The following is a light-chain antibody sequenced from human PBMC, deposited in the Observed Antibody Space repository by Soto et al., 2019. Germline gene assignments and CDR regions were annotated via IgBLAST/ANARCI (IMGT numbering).Light chain of an antibody. V-gene: IGLV2-23*01. CDR1: SSDVGSYNL. CDR3: SSYAGSGSVV. Sequence: QSALTQPASVCGSPGQSITISCTGTSSDVGSYNLVSWYQQHPGKAPKLMIYEGSKRPSGVSNRFSGSKSGNTASLTISGLQVEDEADYYCSSYAGSGSVVFGGGTKLTVL. CDR2: EGS. J-gene: IGLJ2*01.